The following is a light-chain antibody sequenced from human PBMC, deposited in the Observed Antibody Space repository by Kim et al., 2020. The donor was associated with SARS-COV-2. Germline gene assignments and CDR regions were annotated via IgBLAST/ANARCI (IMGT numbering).Light chain of an antibody. CDR2: GAS. V-gene: IGKV3-20*01. CDR3: QHYDTSLGWT. Sequence: EIVLTQSPGTLSLSPGERATLSCRASQSVSSNYLAWYQQKPGQPPRLLIYGASTRATGIPDRFSGSRSGTDFTLTITRLEPEDFAVYYCQHYDTSLGWTFGQGTKVDIK. J-gene: IGKJ1*01. CDR1: QSVSSNY.